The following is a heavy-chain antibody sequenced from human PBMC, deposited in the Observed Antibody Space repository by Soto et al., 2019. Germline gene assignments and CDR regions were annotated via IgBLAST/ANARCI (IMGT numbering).Heavy chain of an antibody. J-gene: IGHJ6*03. Sequence: QVQLVQSGAEVKKPGSSVKVSCKASGGTFSSYTISWVRQAPGQGLEWMGRIIPILGIANYAQKFQGRVTIPADKSTSTAYMELSSLRSEATAVYYCARDGSPYYYGSGSYKGYYYYYMDVWGKGTTVTVSS. CDR1: GGTFSSYT. CDR2: IIPILGIA. D-gene: IGHD3-10*01. V-gene: IGHV1-69*08. CDR3: ARDGSPYYYGSGSYKGYYYYYMDV.